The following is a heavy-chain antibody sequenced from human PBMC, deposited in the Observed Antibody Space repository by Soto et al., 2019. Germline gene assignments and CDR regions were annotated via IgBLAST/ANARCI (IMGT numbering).Heavy chain of an antibody. V-gene: IGHV3-23*01. CDR3: AKGHSSGWYFFDY. J-gene: IGHJ4*02. Sequence: GGSLRLSCAASGFTFSTYAMTWVRQAPGKGLEWVSGISASAGSTYYADSVKGRFTISRDNSKNTLYLQMNSLRAEDTAVYYCAKGHSSGWYFFDYWGQGTPVTVSS. CDR2: ISASAGST. CDR1: GFTFSTYA. D-gene: IGHD6-19*01.